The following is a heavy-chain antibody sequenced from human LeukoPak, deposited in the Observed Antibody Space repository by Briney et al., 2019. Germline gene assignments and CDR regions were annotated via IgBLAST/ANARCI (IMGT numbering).Heavy chain of an antibody. CDR2: IIPIFGIA. V-gene: IGHV1-69*04. Sequence: SVKVSCKASGGTFSSYAISWVRQAPGQGLEWMGRIIPIFGIANYAQKFQGRVTITADKSTSTAYMELSSLRSEDTAVYYCARSGYYDSSGYPFDHWGQGTLVTVSS. CDR3: ARSGYYDSSGYPFDH. D-gene: IGHD3-22*01. J-gene: IGHJ4*02. CDR1: GGTFSSYA.